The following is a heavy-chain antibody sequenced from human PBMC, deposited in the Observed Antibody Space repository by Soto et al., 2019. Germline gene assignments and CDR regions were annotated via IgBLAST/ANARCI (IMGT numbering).Heavy chain of an antibody. CDR1: GRTFVIDS. Sequence: GSLRHTGGASGRTFVIDSMSGVRQTPGNWLGWVSAISGSGGSTSYADSVKGRFTISRDNSKNTLYLQMNSLRAEDTAVYYCAKDDVRAYCGGDCYFYYYYGMDVWGQGTTVTVSS. CDR3: AKDDVRAYCGGDCYFYYYYGMDV. D-gene: IGHD2-21*02. J-gene: IGHJ6*02. CDR2: ISGSGGST. V-gene: IGHV3-23*01.